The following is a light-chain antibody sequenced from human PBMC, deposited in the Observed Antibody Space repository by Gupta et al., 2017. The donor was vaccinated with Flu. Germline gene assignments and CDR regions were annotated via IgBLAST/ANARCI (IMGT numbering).Light chain of an antibody. Sequence: EIVMTQSPATLSVSPGERATLSCRASQSVSSNLAWYQHKPGQAPRLLIYGASTRATGIPARFGGSGSGTEFTLSISSLQSEDFAVYYCQQYNYWPMFSFGQGTKLEIK. CDR1: QSVSSN. CDR2: GAS. J-gene: IGKJ2*03. V-gene: IGKV3-15*01. CDR3: QQYNYWPMFS.